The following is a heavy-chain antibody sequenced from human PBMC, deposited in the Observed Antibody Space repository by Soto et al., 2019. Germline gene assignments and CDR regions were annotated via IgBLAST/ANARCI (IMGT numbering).Heavy chain of an antibody. CDR1: GDSVSSNSAG. D-gene: IGHD1-26*01. V-gene: IGHV6-1*01. Sequence: SQTLSLTCAITGDSVSSNSAGWSWVRQSPSRGLEWLGRTYYRSKWYYEYAVSVRGRIIINPDTSKNQYSLQLNSVTPEETALYFCARGEQYSGRIFDYWGQGTLVTVSS. J-gene: IGHJ4*01. CDR2: TYYRSKWYY. CDR3: ARGEQYSGRIFDY.